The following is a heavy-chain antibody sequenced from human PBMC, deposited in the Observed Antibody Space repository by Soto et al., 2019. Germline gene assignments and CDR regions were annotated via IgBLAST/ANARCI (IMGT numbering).Heavy chain of an antibody. V-gene: IGHV1-18*01. D-gene: IGHD5-18*01. CDR2: TSAYNGNT. J-gene: IGHJ6*02. CDR3: ARPNVDTAMEDYCYYGMDV. CDR1: GYTFPSYG. Sequence: ASVKVSCKASGYTFPSYGISWVRQAPGQGLEWMGWTSAYNGNTNYAQKLQGRVTMTTDTSTSTAYMELRSLRSDDTAVYYCARPNVDTAMEDYCYYGMDVWGQGTTVTVSS.